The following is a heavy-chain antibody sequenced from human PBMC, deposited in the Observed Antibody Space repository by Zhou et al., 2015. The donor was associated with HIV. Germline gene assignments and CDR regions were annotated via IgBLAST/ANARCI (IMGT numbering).Heavy chain of an antibody. Sequence: EVQLEQSGAEVKKPGATVRVSCKVSGFNFIDYHMHWIQQAPGEGPEWMGLVDPEDGRTMYADKFQGRVTLTADTTTDTVYMEVRRLRFEDTAVYYCARDRGGATRPDWRYFDLWGRGTLVTVSS. CDR3: ARDRGGATRPDWRYFDL. V-gene: IGHV1-69-2*01. D-gene: IGHD6-6*01. J-gene: IGHJ2*01. CDR2: VDPEDGRT. CDR1: GFNFIDYH.